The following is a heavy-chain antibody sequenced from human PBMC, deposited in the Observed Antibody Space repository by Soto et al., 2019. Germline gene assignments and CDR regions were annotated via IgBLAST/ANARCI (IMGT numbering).Heavy chain of an antibody. Sequence: TGGSLRLSCAASGFTFSSYSMNWVRQAPGKGLEWVASISNNGDTAYYADSVKGRFTISRGNSENTLYLQMNGLRADDTALYFCAKSRVFIGAIVTLLDSWGQGAQVTVSS. D-gene: IGHD3-16*02. V-gene: IGHV3-23*01. CDR2: ISNNGDTA. CDR1: GFTFSSYS. J-gene: IGHJ4*02. CDR3: AKSRVFIGAIVTLLDS.